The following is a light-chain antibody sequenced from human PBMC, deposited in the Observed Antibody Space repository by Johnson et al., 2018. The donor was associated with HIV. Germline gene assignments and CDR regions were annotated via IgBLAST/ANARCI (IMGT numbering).Light chain of an antibody. CDR2: NND. Sequence: QSVLTQPPSVSAAPGQKVTISCSGSRSNIGNNYVSWYQQFPGTAPKLLISNNDKRPSGIPDRFSGSRSGTSATLGITGLQTGDEADYYCGTWDSSLSDYVFGTGTKVTVL. CDR1: RSNIGNNY. V-gene: IGLV1-51*01. CDR3: GTWDSSLSDYV. J-gene: IGLJ1*01.